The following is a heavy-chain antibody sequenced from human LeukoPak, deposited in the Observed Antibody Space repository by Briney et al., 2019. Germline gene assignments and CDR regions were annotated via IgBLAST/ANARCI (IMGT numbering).Heavy chain of an antibody. D-gene: IGHD1-26*01. CDR1: GDSVSSNSAA. Sequence: SQTLSLTCAISGDSVSSNSAAWNWIRQSPSRGLEWLGRTYYRSKWYNDYAVSVKSRITINPDTSKNQFSLQLNSVTPEDTAVYYCARDRSIKYSGSYPYYFDYWGQGTLVTVSS. J-gene: IGHJ4*02. V-gene: IGHV6-1*01. CDR2: TYYRSKWYN. CDR3: ARDRSIKYSGSYPYYFDY.